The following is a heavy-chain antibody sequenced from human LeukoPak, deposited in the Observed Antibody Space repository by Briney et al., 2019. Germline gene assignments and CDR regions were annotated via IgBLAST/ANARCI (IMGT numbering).Heavy chain of an antibody. V-gene: IGHV1-24*01. Sequence: ASVKVSCKVSGYTLTELSMHWVRQAPGKGLEWMGGFDPEDGETIYAQKFQGRVTMTEDTSTDTAYMELSSLRSEDTAVYYCATVHYDYVWGSYRSRYYFDYWGQGTPVTVSS. CDR2: FDPEDGET. D-gene: IGHD3-16*02. CDR3: ATVHYDYVWGSYRSRYYFDY. J-gene: IGHJ4*02. CDR1: GYTLTELS.